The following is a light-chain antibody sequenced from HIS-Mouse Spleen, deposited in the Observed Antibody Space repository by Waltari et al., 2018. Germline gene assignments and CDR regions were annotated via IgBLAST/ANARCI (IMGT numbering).Light chain of an antibody. Sequence: SYELTQPPSVSVSPGQTARITCSGDALPKKYAYWYQQKSGQAPVLVIYEDSKRPSGFPERFSGSSSWTMATLTISGAQVEDEADYYCYSTDSSGNHRVFGGGTKLTVL. V-gene: IGLV3-10*01. CDR1: ALPKKY. J-gene: IGLJ2*01. CDR2: EDS. CDR3: YSTDSSGNHRV.